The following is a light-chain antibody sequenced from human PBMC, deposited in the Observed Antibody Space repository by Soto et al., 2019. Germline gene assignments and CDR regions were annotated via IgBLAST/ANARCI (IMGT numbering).Light chain of an antibody. CDR1: QGISSY. J-gene: IGKJ1*01. Sequence: DIQLTQSPSFLSASVGDRVTITCRASQGISSYLAWYQQKPGKAPNLLIYAASTLQSGVPSRFSGRGSGTQFTLTISNLQPEEFTTYYCQQLNSYPRTFGQGTKVEIK. CDR2: AAS. V-gene: IGKV1-9*01. CDR3: QQLNSYPRT.